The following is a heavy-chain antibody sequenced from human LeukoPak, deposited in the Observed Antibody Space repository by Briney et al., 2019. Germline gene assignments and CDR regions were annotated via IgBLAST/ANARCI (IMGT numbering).Heavy chain of an antibody. Sequence: GGSLRLSCAASGFTFSDYYINWNRQAPGKGLEWVSSISNTHTMYYVDSVKGRFTISRDNAKKSLYLQMNSLRVEDTAVYFCARGGTFGVVTHLDLWGKGTTVTVSS. J-gene: IGHJ6*04. CDR3: ARGGTFGVVTHLDL. V-gene: IGHV3-69-1*01. CDR1: GFTFSDYY. D-gene: IGHD3-3*01. CDR2: ISNTHTM.